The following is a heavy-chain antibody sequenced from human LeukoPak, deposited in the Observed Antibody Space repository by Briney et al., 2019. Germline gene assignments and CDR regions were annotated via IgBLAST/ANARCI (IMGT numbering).Heavy chain of an antibody. V-gene: IGHV1-2*02. Sequence: GASVKVSCKASGYSFTGNYMHWVRQAPGQRLEWMGWINPNSGGTNYAQKFQGRVTMTRDTSISTAYMELTSLRSGDTAVYYCARDLSARSGDYWGQGTLVTVSS. CDR3: ARDLSARSGDY. D-gene: IGHD6-25*01. J-gene: IGHJ4*02. CDR2: INPNSGGT. CDR1: GYSFTGNY.